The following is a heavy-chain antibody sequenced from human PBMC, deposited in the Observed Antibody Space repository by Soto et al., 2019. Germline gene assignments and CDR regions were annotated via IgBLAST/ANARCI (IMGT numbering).Heavy chain of an antibody. D-gene: IGHD2-15*01. CDR3: ARHTPAISISDH. Sequence: TSETLSLTCTVSGGSISSSSYYWGWIRQPPGKGLEWIGRIYYSGSTYYNPSLKSRVTISVDTSKNQFSLKLSSVTAADTAVYYCARHTPAISISDHWGQGTLVTVSS. CDR2: IYYSGST. CDR1: GGSISSSSYY. J-gene: IGHJ4*02. V-gene: IGHV4-39*01.